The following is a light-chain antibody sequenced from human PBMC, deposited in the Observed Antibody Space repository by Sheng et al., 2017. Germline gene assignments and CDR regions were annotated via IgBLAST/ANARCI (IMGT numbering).Light chain of an antibody. CDR3: QQLNSYFPIT. CDR2: DAS. J-gene: IGKJ3*01. V-gene: IGKV1-9*01. CDR1: QGIGTS. Sequence: DIQLTQSPSFLSASVRDTVTITCRASQGIGTSLAWYQQKPGXAPKLLIYDASTLQKGILVRFGGYGSGREFVLTISTLQPEDLATYYCQQLNSYFPITFGPGTKVEVK.